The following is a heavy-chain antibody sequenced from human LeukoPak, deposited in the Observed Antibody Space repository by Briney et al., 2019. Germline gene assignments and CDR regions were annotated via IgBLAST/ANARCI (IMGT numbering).Heavy chain of an antibody. CDR1: GVSVSASDPW. CDR3: ARFGLFTDDRHFLDV. D-gene: IGHD3/OR15-3a*01. J-gene: IGHJ6*04. CDR2: IHSSGST. Sequence: SASLSLTCTVSGVSVSASDPWWSWIRQPPGKRLEWIGHIHSSGSTYYNPSLQSRLTLSLDTSRNQFSLRLRHVTAADTAVYFCARFGLFTDDRHFLDVWVKGTTVTVSS. V-gene: IGHV4-61*08.